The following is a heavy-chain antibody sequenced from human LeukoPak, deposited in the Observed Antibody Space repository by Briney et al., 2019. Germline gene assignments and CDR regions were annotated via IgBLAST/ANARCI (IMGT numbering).Heavy chain of an antibody. Sequence: SVKVSCKASGGTFSSYAISWVRQAPGQGLEWMGRIIPILGIANYAQKFQGRVTITADKSTSTAYMELRSLRSDDTAVYYCARVRYSGSYSSFDYWGQGTLVTVSS. CDR2: IIPILGIA. D-gene: IGHD1-26*01. CDR3: ARVRYSGSYSSFDY. V-gene: IGHV1-69*04. CDR1: GGTFSSYA. J-gene: IGHJ4*02.